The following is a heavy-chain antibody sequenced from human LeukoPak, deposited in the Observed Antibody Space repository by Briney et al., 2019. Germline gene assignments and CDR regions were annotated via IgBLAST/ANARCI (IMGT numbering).Heavy chain of an antibody. D-gene: IGHD5-18*01. V-gene: IGHV3-48*03. Sequence: GGSLRLSCAASGFTFSSYEMNWVRQAPGKGLEWVSYITSSGTDIYYADSVKGRFTISRDNAKISLYLQMNSLRAEDTAVYYCARGAYSYGHWGQGTLVTVSS. J-gene: IGHJ4*02. CDR1: GFTFSSYE. CDR3: ARGAYSYGH. CDR2: ITSSGTDI.